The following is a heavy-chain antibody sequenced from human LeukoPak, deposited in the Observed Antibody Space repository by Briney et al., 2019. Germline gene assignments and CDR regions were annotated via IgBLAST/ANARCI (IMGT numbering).Heavy chain of an antibody. J-gene: IGHJ4*02. CDR3: ARQRETAVAGTGFDY. V-gene: IGHV3-13*01. Sequence: GGSLRLSCVASGFTFSRYDMHWVRQTTGKGLEWVSGIGTVDDTYYPGSVKGRFTISRENAKNSLYLQMNSLRAGDTAVYYGARQRETAVAGTGFDYWGQGTLVTVSS. D-gene: IGHD6-19*01. CDR2: IGTVDDT. CDR1: GFTFSRYD.